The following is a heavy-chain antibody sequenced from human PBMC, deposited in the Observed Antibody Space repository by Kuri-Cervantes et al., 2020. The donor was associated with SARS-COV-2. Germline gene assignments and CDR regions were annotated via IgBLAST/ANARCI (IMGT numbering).Heavy chain of an antibody. CDR2: ISYDGSNK. CDR3: ARVGTSFNDKNDY. V-gene: IGHV3-30-3*01. Sequence: GESLKISCSASGFTFSSYAMHWVRQAPGKGLECVAVISYDGSNKYYADSVKGRFTISRDNSKNTLYLQMNSLRAEDTAVYYCARVGTSFNDKNDYWGQGTLVTVSS. J-gene: IGHJ4*02. D-gene: IGHD2-2*01. CDR1: GFTFSSYA.